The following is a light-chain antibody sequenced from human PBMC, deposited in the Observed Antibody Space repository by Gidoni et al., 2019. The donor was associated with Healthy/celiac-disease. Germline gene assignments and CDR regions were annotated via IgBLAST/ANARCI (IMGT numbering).Light chain of an antibody. Sequence: DIQMTQSPSSLSASVGDRVTITCHASQDISNYLNWYQQKPGKAPKLLIYDASCLVSVVPSRFSGSGSGTDFTFTISSLHPEDIAPYSCQQYDHLPLTFGPVTKVDIK. V-gene: IGKV1-33*01. J-gene: IGKJ3*01. CDR2: DAS. CDR1: QDISNY. CDR3: QQYDHLPLT.